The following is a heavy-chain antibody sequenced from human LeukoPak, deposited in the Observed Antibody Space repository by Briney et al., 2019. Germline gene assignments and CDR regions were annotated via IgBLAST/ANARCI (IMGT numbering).Heavy chain of an antibody. CDR1: GYSISSGYY. CDR3: ARESAKYSNYRCFDP. V-gene: IGHV4-38-2*02. CDR2: IYHSGNT. J-gene: IGHJ5*02. Sequence: SETLSLTCTVSGYSISSGYYWGWIRQPPGKGLEWIASIYHSGNTYYNPSLKSRVTISVDTSKNQFSLKLSSVTAADTAVYYCARESAKYSNYRCFDPWGQGTLVTVSS. D-gene: IGHD4-11*01.